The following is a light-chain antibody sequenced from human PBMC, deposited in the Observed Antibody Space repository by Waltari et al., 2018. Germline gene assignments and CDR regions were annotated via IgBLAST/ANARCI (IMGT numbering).Light chain of an antibody. CDR2: KGS. CDR3: SLYMGSGIWV. CDR1: SGSVSTTSY. V-gene: IGLV8-61*01. J-gene: IGLJ3*02. Sequence: QTVVTQEPSLSVSPGGTVTLTCALTSGSVSTTSYPNWYQQTPGQPPRTLVYKGSSRSSGVPVRFSGSILGNKAALTITGAQADDESNYYCSLYMGSGIWVFGGGTKLTVL.